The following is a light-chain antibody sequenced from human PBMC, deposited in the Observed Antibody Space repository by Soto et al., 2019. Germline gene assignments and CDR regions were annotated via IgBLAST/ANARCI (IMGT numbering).Light chain of an antibody. CDR2: DAS. CDR3: QQYGSSLIT. J-gene: IGKJ5*01. CDR1: QSASSNY. Sequence: EIVMTQSPATLSVSPGERATLSCRASQSASSNYLAWYQQKPGQAPRLLIYDASSRATGIPDRFSGSGSGTDFTLTISRLEPEDFAVYYCQQYGSSLITFGQGTRLEIK. V-gene: IGKV3-20*01.